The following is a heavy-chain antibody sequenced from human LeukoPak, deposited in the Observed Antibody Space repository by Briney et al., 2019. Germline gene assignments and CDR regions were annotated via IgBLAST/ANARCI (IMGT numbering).Heavy chain of an antibody. Sequence: GGSLRLSCAVSGHTFSSYGMHWVRHAPGKGREWVAVIWYDGSNKYYADSVKGRFTISRDNSKNTLYLQMNSLRAEDTAVYYCARDREGYFNFDYWGQGTLVTVSS. V-gene: IGHV3-33*01. CDR3: ARDREGYFNFDY. CDR2: IWYDGSNK. J-gene: IGHJ4*02. D-gene: IGHD2/OR15-2a*01. CDR1: GHTFSSYG.